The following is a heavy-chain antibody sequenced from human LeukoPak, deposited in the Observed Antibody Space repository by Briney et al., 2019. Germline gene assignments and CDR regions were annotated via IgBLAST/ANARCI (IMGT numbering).Heavy chain of an antibody. D-gene: IGHD2-2*01. CDR2: IYYSGST. CDR3: ARVKGDIVVVPAAIYFDY. J-gene: IGHJ4*02. Sequence: PSQTLSLTCTVSGGSISSGGYYWSWIRQHPGEGLEWIGYIYYSGSTYYNPSLKSRVTISVDTSKNQFSLKLSSVTAADTAVYYCARVKGDIVVVPAAIYFDYWGQGTLVTVSS. V-gene: IGHV4-31*03. CDR1: GGSISSGGYY.